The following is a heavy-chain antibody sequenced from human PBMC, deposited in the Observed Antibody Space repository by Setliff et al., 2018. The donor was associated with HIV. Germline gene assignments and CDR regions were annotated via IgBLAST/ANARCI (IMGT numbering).Heavy chain of an antibody. V-gene: IGHV4-34*01. D-gene: IGHD3-10*01. CDR1: GFSFSDFS. Sequence: PGGSLRLSCAASGFSFSDFSMNWIRQPPGKGLEWIGEINHSGTTNYNSSLKSRVTMSVDTSKNQFSLKLNSVTAADTAVYYCARHGGRGLRRYYMDVWGKGTTVTVSS. J-gene: IGHJ6*03. CDR3: ARHGGRGLRRYYMDV. CDR2: INHSGTT.